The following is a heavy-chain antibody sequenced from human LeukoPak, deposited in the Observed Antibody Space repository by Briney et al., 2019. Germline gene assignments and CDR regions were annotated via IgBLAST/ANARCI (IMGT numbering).Heavy chain of an antibody. V-gene: IGHV3-23*01. J-gene: IGHJ1*01. Sequence: GGSARLSCAASGFTFSNHGMNWVRQAPGKGLEWVSGISDSVGNTYYADSVKGRFTISRDNSKNTLYLQMNSLRAEDTAVYYCARTETAPDGYNHKSGHFQHWGQGTLVTVSS. CDR1: GFTFSNHG. CDR3: ARTETAPDGYNHKSGHFQH. D-gene: IGHD5-24*01. CDR2: ISDSVGNT.